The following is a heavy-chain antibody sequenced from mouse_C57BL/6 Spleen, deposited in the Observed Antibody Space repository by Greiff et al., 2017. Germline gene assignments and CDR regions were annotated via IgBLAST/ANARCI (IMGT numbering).Heavy chain of an antibody. CDR2: IYPGAGDT. J-gene: IGHJ3*01. D-gene: IGHD6-1*01. V-gene: IGHV1-82*01. Sequence: QVQLQQSGPELVKPGASVKISCKASGYAFSSSWMNWVKQRPGKGLEWIGRIYPGAGDTNYNGKFKGKATLTADKSSSTAYMQLSSLTSGHSAVXFCASKEAKWAWFAYWGQGTLVTVSA. CDR1: GYAFSSSW. CDR3: ASKEAKWAWFAY.